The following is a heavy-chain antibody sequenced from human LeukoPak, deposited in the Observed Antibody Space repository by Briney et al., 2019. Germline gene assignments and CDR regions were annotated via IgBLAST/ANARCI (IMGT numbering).Heavy chain of an antibody. CDR2: IYFSGST. D-gene: IGHD6-13*01. CDR1: GGCIRSHC. J-gene: IGHJ4*02. CDR3: ARGAASHYSDY. V-gene: IGHV4-59*11. Sequence: PSETLSLTCTVSGGCIRSHCWSWVRQPPGKGLEWIGYIYFSGSTNYNPSLKSRVTISMGTSENQFSLKLSSVTAADTAVYYCARGAASHYSDYWGQGTLVTVSS.